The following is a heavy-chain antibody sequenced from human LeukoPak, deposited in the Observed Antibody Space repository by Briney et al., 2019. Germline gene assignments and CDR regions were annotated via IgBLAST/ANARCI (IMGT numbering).Heavy chain of an antibody. J-gene: IGHJ4*02. V-gene: IGHV1-24*01. CDR1: GYTLTELS. Sequence: ASVKVSCKVSGYTLTELSMHWVRQAPGKGLEWMGGFDPEDGETIYAQKFQGRVTMTEDTSTDTAYMELSSLRSEDTAVYYCASADDSSGYYLRALDYRGQGTLVTVSS. D-gene: IGHD3-22*01. CDR2: FDPEDGET. CDR3: ASADDSSGYYLRALDY.